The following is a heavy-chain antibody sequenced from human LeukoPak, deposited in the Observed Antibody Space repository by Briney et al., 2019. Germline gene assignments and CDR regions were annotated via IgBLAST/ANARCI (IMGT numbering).Heavy chain of an antibody. Sequence: SVKVSCKASGGTFCSYAISWVRQGPGQGLEWMGRIIPILGIANYAQKFQGRVTITADKSTSTAYMELSSLRSEDTAVYYCARLDSYLAFDIWGQGTMFTVSS. CDR2: IIPILGIA. J-gene: IGHJ3*02. D-gene: IGHD5-18*01. CDR3: ARLDSYLAFDI. CDR1: GGTFCSYA. V-gene: IGHV1-69*04.